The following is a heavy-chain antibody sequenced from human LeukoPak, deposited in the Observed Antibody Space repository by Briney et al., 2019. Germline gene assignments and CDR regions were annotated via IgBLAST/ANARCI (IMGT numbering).Heavy chain of an antibody. V-gene: IGHV1-2*04. Sequence: ASVKVSCKASGYTFTGYYMHWVRQAPGQGLEWMGWINTNSGGTNYIQKFQGWVTITRDTSASTAYMELSSLRSEDTAVYYCARGQAALLKYSSSWYRRWGMDNWFDPWGQGTLVTVSS. D-gene: IGHD6-13*01. CDR1: GYTFTGYY. CDR3: ARGQAALLKYSSSWYRRWGMDNWFDP. J-gene: IGHJ5*02. CDR2: INTNSGGT.